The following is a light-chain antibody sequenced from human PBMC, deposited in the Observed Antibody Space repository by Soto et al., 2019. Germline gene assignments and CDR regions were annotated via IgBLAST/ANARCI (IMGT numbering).Light chain of an antibody. V-gene: IGKV3-11*01. CDR2: DAS. CDR1: QSVSSY. J-gene: IGKJ5*01. Sequence: EIVLTHSPATLSLSPWEIATLSCRASQSVSSYLAWYQQKPGQAPRLLIYDASNRATGIPARFSGSGSGTDFTLTISSLEPEDFAVYYCQQRSNWRITFGQGTRLEIK. CDR3: QQRSNWRIT.